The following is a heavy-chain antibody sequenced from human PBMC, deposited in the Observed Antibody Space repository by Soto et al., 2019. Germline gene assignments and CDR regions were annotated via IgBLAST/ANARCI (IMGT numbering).Heavy chain of an antibody. CDR1: GFTFSSYS. CDR2: ISSSSSTI. D-gene: IGHD2-15*01. J-gene: IGHJ6*02. Sequence: GGSLRLSCAASGFTFSSYSMNWVRRAPGKGLEWVSYISSSSSTIYYADSVKGRFTISRDNAKNSLYLQMNSLRDEDTAVYYCARDGLGYCSGGSCYTYYYYGMDVWGQGTTVTVSS. CDR3: ARDGLGYCSGGSCYTYYYYGMDV. V-gene: IGHV3-48*02.